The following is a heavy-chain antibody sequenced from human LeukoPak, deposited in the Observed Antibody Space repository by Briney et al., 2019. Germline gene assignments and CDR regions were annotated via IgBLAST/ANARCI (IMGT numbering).Heavy chain of an antibody. CDR1: GFTFSSYW. CDR3: AKVSSSWYLGY. CDR2: IKQDGSEK. D-gene: IGHD6-13*01. V-gene: IGHV3-7*03. J-gene: IGHJ4*02. Sequence: GGSLRLSCAASGFTFSSYWMSWVRQAPGKGLEWVANIKQDGSEKYYVDSVKGRFTISRDNSKNTLYLQMNSLRAEDTAVYYCAKVSSSWYLGYWGQGTLVTVSS.